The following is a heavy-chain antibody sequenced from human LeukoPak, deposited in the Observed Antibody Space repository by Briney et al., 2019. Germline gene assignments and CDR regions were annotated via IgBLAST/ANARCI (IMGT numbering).Heavy chain of an antibody. CDR2: IIPIFGTA. CDR3: ARGHAGGYSGSYYGY. CDR1: GGTFSNYA. V-gene: IGHV1-69*13. J-gene: IGHJ4*02. D-gene: IGHD1-26*01. Sequence: SVKVSCKASGGTFSNYAISWVRQAPGQGLEWMGEIIPIFGTANYAQKFQDRVTITADEPTSTAYMELSSPRSEDTAVYYCARGHAGGYSGSYYGYWGQGTLVTVSS.